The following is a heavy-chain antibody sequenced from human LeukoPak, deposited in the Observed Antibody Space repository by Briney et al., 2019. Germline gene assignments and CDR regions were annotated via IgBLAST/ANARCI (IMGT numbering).Heavy chain of an antibody. CDR2: IYYSGST. D-gene: IGHD3-16*01. V-gene: IGHV4-59*01. CDR3: VFGGDRHALDI. CDR1: GGSISSYY. J-gene: IGHJ3*02. Sequence: SETLSLTCTVSGGSISSYYWSWIRQPPGKGLEWIGYIYYSGSTNYNPSLKSRVTISVDTSKNQFSLKLSSVTAADTAVYYCVFGGDRHALDIWGQGTMVTVSS.